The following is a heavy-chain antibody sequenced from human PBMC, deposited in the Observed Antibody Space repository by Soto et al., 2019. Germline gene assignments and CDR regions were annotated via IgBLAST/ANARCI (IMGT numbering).Heavy chain of an antibody. D-gene: IGHD1-26*01. Sequence: ESLGLSCAASGVTFSSYSMNWVRQAPRKGLQWFSSISTTTSYIYYADSLKCRFTISRDNAKNSLYLQMNSLRAEDTAVYYCAREGTYSGTGGSDYWGQGTLVTVSS. J-gene: IGHJ4*02. V-gene: IGHV3-21*01. CDR2: ISTTTSYI. CDR3: AREGTYSGTGGSDY. CDR1: GVTFSSYS.